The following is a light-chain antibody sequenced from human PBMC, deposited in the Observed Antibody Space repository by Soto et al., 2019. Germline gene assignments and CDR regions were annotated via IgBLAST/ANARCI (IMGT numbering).Light chain of an antibody. CDR1: QTISSW. J-gene: IGKJ1*01. CDR2: KAS. V-gene: IGKV1-5*03. CDR3: QQYNSFPWT. Sequence: DIQMTQSPSTLSASVGDRVTITCRASQTISSWLVWYQQKPGKPPKLLIYKASNLEAGVPSRFSGSGSGAEFSLTISGLQPDDSAAYYCQQYNSFPWTFGQGTKVEIK.